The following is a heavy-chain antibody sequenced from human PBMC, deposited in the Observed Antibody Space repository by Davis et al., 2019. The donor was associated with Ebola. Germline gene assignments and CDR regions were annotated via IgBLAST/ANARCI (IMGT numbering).Heavy chain of an antibody. Sequence: ASVKVSCKASGYTFSSYGISWVRQVPGQGLEWMGWISGYNGNTNYEQKFQGRVTMTTDTSTSTAYMEVGSLRSDDTAVYYCARAQFPTTSDHWGQGTLVTVSS. J-gene: IGHJ4*02. D-gene: IGHD1-1*01. CDR2: ISGYNGNT. CDR3: ARAQFPTTSDH. V-gene: IGHV1-18*01. CDR1: GYTFSSYG.